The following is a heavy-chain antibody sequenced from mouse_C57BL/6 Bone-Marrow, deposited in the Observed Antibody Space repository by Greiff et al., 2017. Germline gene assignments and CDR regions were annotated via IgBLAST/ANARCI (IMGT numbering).Heavy chain of an antibody. CDR2: IYPRDGST. J-gene: IGHJ1*03. CDR3: ARLEFGGSSGDGYFDV. D-gene: IGHD1-1*01. CDR1: GYTFTSYD. Sequence: QVQLKESGPELVKPGASVKLSCKASGYTFTSYDINWVKQRPGQGLEWIGWIYPRDGSTKYNEKFKGKATLTVDTSSSTAYMELHSLTSEDSAVYFCARLEFGGSSGDGYFDVWGTGTTVTVSS. V-gene: IGHV1-85*01.